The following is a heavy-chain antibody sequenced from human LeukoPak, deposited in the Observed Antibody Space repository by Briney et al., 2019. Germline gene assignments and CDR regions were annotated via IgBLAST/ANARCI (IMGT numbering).Heavy chain of an antibody. CDR2: ISAYNGNT. CDR1: GYTFTSYG. Sequence: ASVKVSCKASGYTFTSYGISWVRQAPGQGLEWMGWISAYNGNTNYAQKLQGRVTMTTDTSTSTAYMELRSLRSDDTAVYYCARVGPSGRNYYDSSGYPDYWAREPWSPSPQ. V-gene: IGHV1-18*01. CDR3: ARVGPSGRNYYDSSGYPDY. J-gene: IGHJ4*02. D-gene: IGHD3-22*01.